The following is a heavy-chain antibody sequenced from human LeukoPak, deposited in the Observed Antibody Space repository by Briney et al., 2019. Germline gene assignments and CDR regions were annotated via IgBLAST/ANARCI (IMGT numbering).Heavy chain of an antibody. Sequence: SETLSLTCTVSGGSISSSSYYWGWIRQPPGKGLEWIGSIYYSGSTYYNPSLKSRVTISVDTSKNQFSLKLSSVTAADTAVYYCARGGGLNYYYYYMDVWGKGTTVTISS. CDR3: ARGGGLNYYYYYMDV. J-gene: IGHJ6*03. CDR1: GGSISSSSYY. D-gene: IGHD3-16*01. V-gene: IGHV4-39*07. CDR2: IYYSGST.